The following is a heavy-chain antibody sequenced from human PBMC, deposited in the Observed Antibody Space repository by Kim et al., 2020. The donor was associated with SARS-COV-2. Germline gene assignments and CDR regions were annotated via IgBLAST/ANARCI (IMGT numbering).Heavy chain of an antibody. CDR3: ARVLEPSPGDFDY. CDR2: ISAYNGNT. CDR1: GYTFTSYG. D-gene: IGHD3-3*01. J-gene: IGHJ4*01. V-gene: IGHV1-18*01. Sequence: ASVKVSCKASGYTFTSYGISWVRQAPGQGLEWMGWISAYNGNTNYAQKLQGRVTITTDTSTSTAYMELRSLRSDYTAVYYCARVLEPSPGDFDYWGQEPWSPSPQ.